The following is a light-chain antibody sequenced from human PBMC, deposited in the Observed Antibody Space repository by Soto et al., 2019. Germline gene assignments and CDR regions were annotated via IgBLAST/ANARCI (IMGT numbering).Light chain of an antibody. CDR3: ASHAGSSHAWV. CDR2: EVT. J-gene: IGLJ3*02. CDR1: SSDVGGYQF. V-gene: IGLV2-11*01. Sequence: QSVLTQPRSVSGSPGQSVTISCTGTSSDVGGYQFVSWYQQYPGKAPKVMIYEVTKRPSGVPDRFSGSKSGNPASLTVSGLQADDEADYYCASHAGSSHAWVFGGGTKLTVL.